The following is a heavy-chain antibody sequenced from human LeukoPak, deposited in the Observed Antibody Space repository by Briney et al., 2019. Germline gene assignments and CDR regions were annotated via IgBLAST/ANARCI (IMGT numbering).Heavy chain of an antibody. CDR3: ARAGAIPSEWRYNWFDP. D-gene: IGHD2-21*01. CDR1: GGSIAIRNYY. CDR2: VYSSGST. J-gene: IGHJ5*02. V-gene: IGHV4-39*07. Sequence: SETPSLTCAVSGGSIAIRNYYWAWIRQSPGRGLEWLGSVYSSGSTYYNPSLKSRVTISVDTSKNQFSLKLSSVTAADTAVYYCARAGAIPSEWRYNWFDPWGQGTLVTVSS.